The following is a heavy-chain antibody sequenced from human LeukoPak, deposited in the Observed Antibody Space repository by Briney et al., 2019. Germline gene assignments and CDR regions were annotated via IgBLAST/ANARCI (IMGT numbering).Heavy chain of an antibody. CDR3: ARVQCSSTSCYFFDYDYNYIDV. J-gene: IGHJ6*03. D-gene: IGHD2-2*01. CDR2: ISTYNGNT. CDR1: GYTFTSYG. V-gene: IGHV1-18*01. Sequence: ASVKLSCTASGYTFTSYGISRVRQAPGPGLEWMGWISTYNGNTNYAQKLQGRVTMTTDTSTSTAYMELRSLRSDDTAVYYCARVQCSSTSCYFFDYDYNYIDVWGKGTTVTVSS.